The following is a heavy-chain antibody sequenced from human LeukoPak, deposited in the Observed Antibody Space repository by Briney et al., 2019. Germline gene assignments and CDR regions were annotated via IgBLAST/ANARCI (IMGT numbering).Heavy chain of an antibody. CDR2: INSDGSST. CDR1: GFSFGNYW. J-gene: IGHJ4*02. D-gene: IGHD6-19*01. Sequence: GGPLRLSCAASGFSFGNYWMHWVRQAPGKGLVWVSHINSDGSSTSYTDSVKGRFTLSRDNARNMVYLQMNSLRAEDTAVYYCGTSPAVPGSRWGQGTLVIVSS. V-gene: IGHV3-74*01. CDR3: GTSPAVPGSR.